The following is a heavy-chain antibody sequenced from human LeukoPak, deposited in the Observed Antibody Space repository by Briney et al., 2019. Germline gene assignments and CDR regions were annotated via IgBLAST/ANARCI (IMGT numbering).Heavy chain of an antibody. J-gene: IGHJ4*02. CDR2: ISYSGNT. CDR3: ARRMTYGKPYFDY. CDR1: GGSISSDSYF. Sequence: SETLSLTCTVSGGSISSDSYFCGWIRQPPGKGLEWIGSISYSGNTYYNLSLKSRVTISVDTSKNQFSLKLSSVTAADTAVYYCARRMTYGKPYFDYWGQGTLVTVSS. V-gene: IGHV4-39*01. D-gene: IGHD3/OR15-3a*01.